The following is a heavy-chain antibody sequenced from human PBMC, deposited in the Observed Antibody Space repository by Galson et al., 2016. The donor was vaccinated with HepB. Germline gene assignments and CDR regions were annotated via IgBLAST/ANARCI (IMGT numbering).Heavy chain of an antibody. CDR2: ISAYNGNT. D-gene: IGHD3-22*01. J-gene: IGHJ3*02. CDR1: GYTFTSYG. Sequence: SVKVSCKASGYTFTSYGISWVRQAPGQGLEWMGWISAYNGNTNYAQKLQGRVTMTTDTSTSTAYMELRSLRSDDTAVYYCARRGDSSGYYYDFLYHDAFDIWGQGTMVTVSS. CDR3: ARRGDSSGYYYDFLYHDAFDI. V-gene: IGHV1-18*04.